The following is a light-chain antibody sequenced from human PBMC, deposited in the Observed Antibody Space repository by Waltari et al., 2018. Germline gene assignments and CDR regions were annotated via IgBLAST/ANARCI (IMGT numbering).Light chain of an antibody. CDR2: DVS. Sequence: QSALTQPASVSGSPGPSITISCIGTSSDVGGYNYVSWYQQHPGKAPKVMLYDVSNRPSWVSNRFSGSKSGNTASLTISGLQAEDEADYYCSSYTSGNTVIFGGGTKLTVL. V-gene: IGLV2-14*03. CDR1: SSDVGGYNY. CDR3: SSYTSGNTVI. J-gene: IGLJ2*01.